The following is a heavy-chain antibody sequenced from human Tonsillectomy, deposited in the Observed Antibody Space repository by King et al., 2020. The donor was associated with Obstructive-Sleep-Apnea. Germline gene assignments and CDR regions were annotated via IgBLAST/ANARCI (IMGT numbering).Heavy chain of an antibody. J-gene: IGHJ4*02. Sequence: VQLVESGAEVKKPGASVKVSCKASGYTFTSYGISWVRQAPGQGLEWMGWISAYNGNTNYAQKLQGRVTMTTDTSTSTAYMERRSLRSDDTAVYYCVRDRERVAGSVPRSFDYWGQGTLVTVSS. CDR3: VRDRERVAGSVPRSFDY. D-gene: IGHD6-19*01. CDR1: GYTFTSYG. CDR2: ISAYNGNT. V-gene: IGHV1-18*01.